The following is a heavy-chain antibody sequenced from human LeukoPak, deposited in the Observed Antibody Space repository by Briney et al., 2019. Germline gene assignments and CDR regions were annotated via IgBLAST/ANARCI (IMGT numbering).Heavy chain of an antibody. CDR1: GGSFSGYY. CDR2: INHSGST. V-gene: IGHV4-34*01. Sequence: SETLSLTCAVYGGSFSGYYWSWIRQPPGKGLEWIGEINHSGSTNYNPSLKSRVTISVDTSKNQFSLKLSSVAAEDTAVYYCARDAVEDVVKGYYYDSVDYWGQGTLVTVSS. D-gene: IGHD3-22*01. CDR3: ARDAVEDVVKGYYYDSVDY. J-gene: IGHJ4*02.